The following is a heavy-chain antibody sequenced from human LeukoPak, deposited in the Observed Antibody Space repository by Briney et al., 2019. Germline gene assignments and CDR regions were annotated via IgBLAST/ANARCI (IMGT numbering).Heavy chain of an antibody. CDR2: INHSGST. D-gene: IGHD6-13*01. Sequence: SETLSLTCSVSGGSISSSSYHWGWIRQPPGKGLEWIGEINHSGSTNYNPSLKSRVTISVETSKNQLSLKLSSVTAADTAVYYCARGQRGYSSSWWDYWGQGTLVTVSS. CDR1: GGSISSSSYH. CDR3: ARGQRGYSSSWWDY. V-gene: IGHV4-39*07. J-gene: IGHJ4*02.